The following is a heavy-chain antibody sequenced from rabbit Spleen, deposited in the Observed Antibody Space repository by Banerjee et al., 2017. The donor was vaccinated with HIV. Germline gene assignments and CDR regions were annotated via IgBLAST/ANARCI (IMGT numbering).Heavy chain of an antibody. D-gene: IGHD1-1*01. CDR2: IYNGDDTT. CDR3: ARDLAAWNSGSYAFNL. Sequence: EQLVESGGGLVQPEGSLTLTCKASVFDFSSNSMCWVRQAPGKGPEWIACIYNGDDTTYYASWVHGRFTISKASSTTVTLQMTSLTAADTATYFCARDLAAWNSGSYAFNLWGPGTLVTVS. CDR1: VFDFSSNS. J-gene: IGHJ4*01. V-gene: IGHV1S47*01.